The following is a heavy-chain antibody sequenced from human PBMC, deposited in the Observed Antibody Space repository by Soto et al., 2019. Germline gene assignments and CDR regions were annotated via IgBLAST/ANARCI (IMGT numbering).Heavy chain of an antibody. V-gene: IGHV3-23*01. CDR2: ISGSGGST. Sequence: SLRLSCAASGFTFSSYAMSWVRQAPGKGLEWVSAISGSGGSTYYADSVRGRFTISRDNSKNTLYLQMNSLRAEDTAVYYCAKNLHYYDSSGYYPQYDAFDIWGQGTMVTVSS. D-gene: IGHD3-22*01. CDR3: AKNLHYYDSSGYYPQYDAFDI. CDR1: GFTFSSYA. J-gene: IGHJ3*02.